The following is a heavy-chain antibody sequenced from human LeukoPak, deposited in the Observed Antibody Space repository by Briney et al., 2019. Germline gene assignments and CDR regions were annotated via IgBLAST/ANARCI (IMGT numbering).Heavy chain of an antibody. CDR2: IYESGST. J-gene: IGHJ4*02. CDR3: ARGAWATRLGS. D-gene: IGHD2-15*01. CDR1: GESLNSYY. Sequence: SETLSLTCAVYGESLNSYYWSWIRQPPGKGLEWIGEIYESGSTEYNPSLKSRVTISMVPSKQQYSLSLTSVTAADTAVYYCARGAWATRLGSWGLGTPVIVSS. V-gene: IGHV4-34*01.